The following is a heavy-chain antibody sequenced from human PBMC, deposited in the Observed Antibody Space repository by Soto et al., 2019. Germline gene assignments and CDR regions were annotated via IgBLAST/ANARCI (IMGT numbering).Heavy chain of an antibody. V-gene: IGHV4-30-2*06. CDR1: GCSVKGAGHV. CDR3: ARARYYDWCFDL. J-gene: IGHJ4*02. D-gene: IGHD3-9*01. CDR2: SYHSGSS. Sequence: LSLTCTVSGCSVKGAGHVWGWVWQSPGKGLEWIVYSYHSGSSYYNPSLQSRVTISVDRSKAQFYLTLTSVTAADTAVYFCARARYYDWCFDLWVLGTPVTVSS.